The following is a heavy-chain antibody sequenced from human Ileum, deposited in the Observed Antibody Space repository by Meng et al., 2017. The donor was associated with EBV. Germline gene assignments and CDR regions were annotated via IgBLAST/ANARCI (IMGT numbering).Heavy chain of an antibody. CDR3: ARTGCSSSSCYDY. J-gene: IGHJ4*02. D-gene: IGHD2-2*01. CDR1: GYSFTTYA. Sequence: LLVQSGAGVKKAGASVQVSCKASGYSFTTYAMHWVRQAPGQRLEWMGWINAGNGNTKYSEKFQSRVTITRDTAASTAYMELSSLRSEDTAVYYCARTGCSSSSCYDYWGQGTLVTVSS. V-gene: IGHV1-3*01. CDR2: INAGNGNT.